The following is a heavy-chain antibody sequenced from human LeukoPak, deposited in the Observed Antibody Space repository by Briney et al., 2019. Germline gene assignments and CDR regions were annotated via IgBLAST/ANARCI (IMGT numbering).Heavy chain of an antibody. J-gene: IGHJ4*02. V-gene: IGHV3-64D*06. CDR3: VKNGQYDYGSGSYYNPPGYFDC. CDR1: GFTFSSYA. D-gene: IGHD3-10*01. CDR2: ISSNGGST. Sequence: GGSLRLSCSASGFTFSSYAMHWVRQAPGKGLEYVSAISSNGGSTYHADSVKGRFTISRDNSKNTLYLQMSSLRAEDTAVYYCVKNGQYDYGSGSYYNPPGYFDCWGQGTLVTVSS.